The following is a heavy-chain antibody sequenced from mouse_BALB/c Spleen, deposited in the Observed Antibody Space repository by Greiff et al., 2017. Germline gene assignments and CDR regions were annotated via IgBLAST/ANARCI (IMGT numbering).Heavy chain of an antibody. Sequence: EVQLVESGGGLVKPGGSLKLSCAASGFTFSSYAMSWVRQTPEKRLEWVASISSGGSTYYPDSVKGRFTISRDNARNILYLQMSSLRSEDTAMYYCARGTGRYFDVWGAGTTVTVSS. J-gene: IGHJ1*01. CDR3: ARGTGRYFDV. D-gene: IGHD1-1*01. CDR2: ISSGGST. CDR1: GFTFSSYA. V-gene: IGHV5-6-5*01.